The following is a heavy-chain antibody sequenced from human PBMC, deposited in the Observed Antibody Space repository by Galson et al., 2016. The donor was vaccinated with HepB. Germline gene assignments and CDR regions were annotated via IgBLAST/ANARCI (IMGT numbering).Heavy chain of an antibody. CDR1: GFTFSSYS. J-gene: IGHJ4*02. CDR3: ARSVEGHFDY. CDR2: ISVYRTI. Sequence: SLRLSCAASGFTFSSYSMNWVRQAPGKGLEWVSYISVYRTIYYADSVKGRFTISRDNARNSLYQRMNTLRADDTAVYYCARSVEGHFDYWGQGILVTVSS. D-gene: IGHD6-19*01. V-gene: IGHV3-48*04.